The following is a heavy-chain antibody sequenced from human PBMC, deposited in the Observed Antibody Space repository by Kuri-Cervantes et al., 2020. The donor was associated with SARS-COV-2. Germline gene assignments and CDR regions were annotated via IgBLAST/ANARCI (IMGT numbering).Heavy chain of an antibody. CDR1: GYTFTSYA. D-gene: IGHD6-13*01. J-gene: IGHJ6*03. V-gene: IGHV1-3*01. CDR3: ARDLIQQQLVRRYYYYYYYMDV. Sequence: ASVKVSCKASGYTFTSYAMHWVRQAPGQRLEWMGWINAGNGNTKYSQKFQGRVTMTTDTSTSTAYMELRSLRSDDTAVYYCARDLIQQQLVRRYYYYYYYMDVWGKGTTVTVSS. CDR2: INAGNGNT.